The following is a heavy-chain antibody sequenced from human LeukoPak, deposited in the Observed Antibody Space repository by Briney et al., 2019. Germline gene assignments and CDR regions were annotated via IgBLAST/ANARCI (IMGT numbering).Heavy chain of an antibody. J-gene: IGHJ4*02. CDR3: ARDSTTIVVEGSGNFDY. CDR1: GYTFTSYY. Sequence: GASVKVSCKASGYTFTSYYMHWVRQAPGQGLEWMGIINPSGGSTSYAQKFQGRVTMTRDTSTSTVYMELSSLRSEDTAVYYCARDSTTIVVEGSGNFDYWGQGTLVTVSS. CDR2: INPSGGST. V-gene: IGHV1-46*01. D-gene: IGHD3-22*01.